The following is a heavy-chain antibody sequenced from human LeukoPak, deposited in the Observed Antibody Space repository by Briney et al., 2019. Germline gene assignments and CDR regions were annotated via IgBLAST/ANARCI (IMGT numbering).Heavy chain of an antibody. CDR3: ARDKWVGKQLVFDY. CDR1: GFTFSSYG. J-gene: IGHJ4*02. CDR2: IWYDGSNK. Sequence: GGSLRLSCAASGFTFSSYGMHWVRQAPGKGLEWVAVIWYDGSNKYYADSVKGRFTISRDNSKNTLYLQMNSLRAEDTAVYYCARDKWVGKQLVFDYWGQGTLVTVSS. V-gene: IGHV3-33*01. D-gene: IGHD6-13*01.